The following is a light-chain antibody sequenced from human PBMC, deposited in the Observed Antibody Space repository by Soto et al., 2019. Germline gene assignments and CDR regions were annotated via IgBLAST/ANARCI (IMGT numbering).Light chain of an antibody. Sequence: DIQMTQSPSSLSASVGDRVTITCRASQGIRNDLDWFQQKPAQAPERLIYAASSLQSGVPSRFSGSGSGTEFTLTISSLQAEDFATYYCLQYNTYPWTFGQATKVEIK. CDR1: QGIRND. J-gene: IGKJ1*01. V-gene: IGKV1-17*01. CDR3: LQYNTYPWT. CDR2: AAS.